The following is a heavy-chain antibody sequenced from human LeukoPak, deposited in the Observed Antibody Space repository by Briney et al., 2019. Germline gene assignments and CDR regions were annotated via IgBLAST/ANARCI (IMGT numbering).Heavy chain of an antibody. Sequence: GSLRLSCAASEFTFSSYAMNWVRQAPGKGLEWVSGISGSGSRTFYADSVKGRFTISRDNAKNSLYLQMNSLRDEDTAVYYCARAPENYYGSGTLRSYFDYWGQGTLVTVSS. CDR1: EFTFSSYA. CDR3: ARAPENYYGSGTLRSYFDY. D-gene: IGHD3-10*01. J-gene: IGHJ4*02. V-gene: IGHV3-23*01. CDR2: ISGSGSRT.